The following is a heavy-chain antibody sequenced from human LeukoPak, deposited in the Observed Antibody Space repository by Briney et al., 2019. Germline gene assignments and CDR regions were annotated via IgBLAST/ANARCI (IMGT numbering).Heavy chain of an antibody. V-gene: IGHV3-30*02. D-gene: IGHD3-3*01. CDR2: IRFDGVNK. Sequence: GGSLRLSCAASGFTFSHHGMHWVRQAPGKALQWLAFIRFDGVNKYYGASVKGRFIISKDNSRNTVYLQMNTLRLEDTAVYYCAKDRRTLEWLFGSLDYWAKGTLVTVPS. J-gene: IGHJ4*02. CDR3: AKDRRTLEWLFGSLDY. CDR1: GFTFSHHG.